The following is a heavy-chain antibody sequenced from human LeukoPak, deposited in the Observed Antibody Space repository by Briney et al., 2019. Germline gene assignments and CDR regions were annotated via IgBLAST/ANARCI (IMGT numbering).Heavy chain of an antibody. CDR1: GFTFSSYS. V-gene: IGHV3-21*01. Sequence: GESLRLSCAASGFTFSSYSMNWVRQAPGKGLEWVSSISSSSSYIYYADSVKGRFTISRDNAKNSLYLQMNSLRAEDTAVYYCRTLYDILTGSFDYWGQGTLVTVSS. J-gene: IGHJ4*02. D-gene: IGHD3-9*01. CDR3: RTLYDILTGSFDY. CDR2: ISSSSSYI.